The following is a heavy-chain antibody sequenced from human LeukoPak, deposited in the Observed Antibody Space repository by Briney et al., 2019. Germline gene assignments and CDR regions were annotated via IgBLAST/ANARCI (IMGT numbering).Heavy chain of an antibody. D-gene: IGHD6-25*01. J-gene: IGHJ6*02. CDR2: IYTSGST. CDR3: TRGAAGMDV. Sequence: SETLSLTCSVSGGSISSYNWNWIRQPAGKGLEWIGRIYTSGSTNDNPSLKSRVTMSVDTSKTQFSLKLSSVTAADTAVYYCTRGAAGMDVWGQGTTVIVFS. CDR1: GGSISSYN. V-gene: IGHV4-4*07.